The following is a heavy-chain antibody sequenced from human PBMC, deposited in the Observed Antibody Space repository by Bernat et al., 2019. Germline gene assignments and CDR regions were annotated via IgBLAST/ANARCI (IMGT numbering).Heavy chain of an antibody. CDR3: ARGPEGYCDY. J-gene: IGHJ4*02. V-gene: IGHV3-33*01. CDR2: IYYDGSKK. D-gene: IGHD1-14*01. CDR1: GFTFSSYG. Sequence: QVQLVESGGGVVQPGRSLTLSCAPSGFTFSSYGMHWVRQVPGKGLEWVAAIYYDGSKKYYADSVKGRFTISRDNSKNTLYLQMNSLRAEDTAVYYCARGPEGYCDYWSQGTRVTVSS.